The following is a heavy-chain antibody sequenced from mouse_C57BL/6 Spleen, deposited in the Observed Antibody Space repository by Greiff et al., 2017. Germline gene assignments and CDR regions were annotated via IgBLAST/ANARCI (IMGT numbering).Heavy chain of an antibody. CDR2: ISYDGSN. V-gene: IGHV3-6*01. CDR1: GYSITSGYY. Sequence: VQLKESGPGLVKPSQSLSLTCSVTGYSITSGYYWNWIRQFPGNKLEWMGYISYDGSNNYNPSLKNRISITRDTSKNQFFLKLNSVTTEDTATYYCARGTTVVATGRYYFDYWGQGTTLTVSS. J-gene: IGHJ2*01. CDR3: ARGTTVVATGRYYFDY. D-gene: IGHD1-1*01.